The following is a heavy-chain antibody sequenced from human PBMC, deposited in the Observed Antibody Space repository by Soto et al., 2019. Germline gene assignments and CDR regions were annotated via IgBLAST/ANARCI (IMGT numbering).Heavy chain of an antibody. CDR1: GGSFSGYY. J-gene: IGHJ6*02. Sequence: SETLSLPCAGYGGSFSGYYCRWIRQPPGKGLEWIGEINHSGSTNYNPSLKSRVTISVDTSKNQFSLKLSSVTAADTAVYYCARGYYFDWFLNYYYYYGMDVWGQGTTVT. CDR2: INHSGST. V-gene: IGHV4-34*01. CDR3: ARGYYFDWFLNYYYYYGMDV. D-gene: IGHD3-9*01.